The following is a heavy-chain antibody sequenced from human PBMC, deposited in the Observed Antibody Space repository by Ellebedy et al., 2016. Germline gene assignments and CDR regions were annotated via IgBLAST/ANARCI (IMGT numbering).Heavy chain of an antibody. Sequence: SETLSLXXTSSGASVSAYSWTWIRQSAGRGLECIGHVSYNGSVDYNPSLKGRVSVSMDTSKNRVDLKLKSLTVADTAVYYCTSLGDFWSNTTWGQGNLVTVSS. J-gene: IGHJ4*01. CDR3: TSLGDFWSNTT. V-gene: IGHV4-59*02. CDR2: VSYNGSV. D-gene: IGHD3-3*01. CDR1: GASVSAYS.